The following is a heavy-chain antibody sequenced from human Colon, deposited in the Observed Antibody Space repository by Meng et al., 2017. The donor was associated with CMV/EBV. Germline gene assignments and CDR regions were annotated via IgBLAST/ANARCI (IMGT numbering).Heavy chain of an antibody. CDR3: ASSKGDSNYGIDY. V-gene: IGHV1-2*02. Sequence: ASVTVSCKASGYTFTGYYMHWVRQAPGQGLEWMGWINPNSGDTNYAQKFQGRVTMTRDMSISTAYMELSRLRSDDTAVYYCASSKGDSNYGIDYWGQGTLVTVSS. D-gene: IGHD4-11*01. CDR2: INPNSGDT. CDR1: GYTFTGYY. J-gene: IGHJ4*02.